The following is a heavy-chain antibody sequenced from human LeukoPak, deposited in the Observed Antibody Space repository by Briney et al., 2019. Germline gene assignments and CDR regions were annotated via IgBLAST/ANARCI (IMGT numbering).Heavy chain of an antibody. CDR2: TRNKANSYTT. V-gene: IGHV3-72*01. Sequence: GGSLRLSCAASGFTFSDHYMDWVRQAPGKGLEWVGRTRNKANSYTTEYAASVKGRFTISRDDSKNSLYLQMNSLKTEDTAVYYCAQAYCGGDCYAFDFWGQGTMVTVSS. J-gene: IGHJ3*01. CDR3: AQAYCGGDCYAFDF. D-gene: IGHD2-21*02. CDR1: GFTFSDHY.